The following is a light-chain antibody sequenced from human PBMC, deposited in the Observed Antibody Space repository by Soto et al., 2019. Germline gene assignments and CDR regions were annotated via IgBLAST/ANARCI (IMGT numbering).Light chain of an antibody. CDR3: QTWGSGIVV. CDR1: SGHSNYA. V-gene: IGLV4-69*01. J-gene: IGLJ2*01. Sequence: QPVLTQSPSASASLGAXXKLTCTLSSGHSNYAIAWHQQQSEKGPRYLMKLNSDGSHSKGDGIPDRFSGSSSGAERYLTISSLQSEDEADYYCQTWGSGIVVFGGGTKLTVL. CDR2: LNSDGSH.